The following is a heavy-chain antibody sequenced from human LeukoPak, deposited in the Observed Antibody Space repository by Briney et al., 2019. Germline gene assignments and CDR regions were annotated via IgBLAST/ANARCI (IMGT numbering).Heavy chain of an antibody. CDR3: ARLEVNGFGSSWTYYYGMDV. Sequence: PSETLSLTCAVSGGSISSSNWWSWVRQPPGKGLEWIGEIYHSGSTNYNPSLKSRVTISVDKSKNQFSLKLSSVTAADTAVYYCARLEVNGFGSSWTYYYGMDVWGQGTTVTVSS. CDR1: GGSISSSNW. V-gene: IGHV4-4*02. D-gene: IGHD6-13*01. J-gene: IGHJ6*02. CDR2: IYHSGST.